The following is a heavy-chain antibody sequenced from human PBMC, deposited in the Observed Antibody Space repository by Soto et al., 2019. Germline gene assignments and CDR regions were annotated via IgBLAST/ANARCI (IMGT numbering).Heavy chain of an antibody. J-gene: IGHJ6*02. Sequence: QVQLQGSGPGLGKPSQTLSLTCTVSGGSISSGGYYWSWIRQHPGEGLEGVGYIYYSGSTYYNPSLKSRVTISVDTSKNQFSLKLSSVTAADTAVYYCASDSTTVTTNYYYGMDVWGQGTTVTVSS. CDR1: GGSISSGGYY. D-gene: IGHD4-17*01. V-gene: IGHV4-31*03. CDR2: IYYSGST. CDR3: ASDSTTVTTNYYYGMDV.